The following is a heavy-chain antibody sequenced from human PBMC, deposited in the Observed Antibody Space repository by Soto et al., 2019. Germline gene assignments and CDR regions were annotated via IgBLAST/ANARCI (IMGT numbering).Heavy chain of an antibody. CDR3: ARDRGCISTTCYRYYYAMDV. CDR1: GFTFSSYG. D-gene: IGHD2-2*01. J-gene: IGHJ6*02. V-gene: IGHV3-33*01. Sequence: QVQLVESGGGVLQPGRSLRLSCAASGFTFSSYGMHWVRQAPGKGLEWVAVIWYDGSNKYYADSVKGRFTISRDNSKNTLYLQMNSLRAEDTAVYYCARDRGCISTTCYRYYYAMDVWGQGTTVTVSS. CDR2: IWYDGSNK.